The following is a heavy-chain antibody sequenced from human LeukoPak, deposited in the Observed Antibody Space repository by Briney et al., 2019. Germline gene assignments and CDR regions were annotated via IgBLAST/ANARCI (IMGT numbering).Heavy chain of an antibody. J-gene: IGHJ4*02. D-gene: IGHD3-22*01. CDR2: TRDIVAIT. Sequence: CLRLSCAVAGITLSNFCMSWVRHVPGNWLEWVAATRDIVAITNYADSVKGRFTISRDNPKNTLYLQMNSLRAEDTAVYFCAKRGVVIRVILVGFHKEAYYFDSWGQGALVTVSS. CDR3: AKRGVVIRVILVGFHKEAYYFDS. CDR1: GITLSNFC. V-gene: IGHV3-23*01.